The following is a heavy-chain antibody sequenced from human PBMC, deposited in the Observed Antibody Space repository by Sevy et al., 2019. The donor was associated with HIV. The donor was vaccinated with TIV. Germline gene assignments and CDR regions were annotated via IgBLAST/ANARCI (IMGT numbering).Heavy chain of an antibody. D-gene: IGHD4-17*01. V-gene: IGHV3-30*04. Sequence: GGSQRLSCAASGFTFSSYAMHWVRQAPGKGLEWVAVISYDGSNKYYADSVKGRFTISRDNSKNTLYLQMNSLRAEDTAVYYCARAPSYGDLGLYYFDYWGQGTLVTVSS. CDR3: ARAPSYGDLGLYYFDY. CDR2: ISYDGSNK. J-gene: IGHJ4*02. CDR1: GFTFSSYA.